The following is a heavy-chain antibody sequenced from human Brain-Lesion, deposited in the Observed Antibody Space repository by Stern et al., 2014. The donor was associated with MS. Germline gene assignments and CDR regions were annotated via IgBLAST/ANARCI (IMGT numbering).Heavy chain of an antibody. J-gene: IGHJ6*02. CDR3: ARGRVVPGFQYYATDV. CDR1: GGSISSGGYY. V-gene: IGHV4-61*02. Sequence: QVQLQESGSGLVKPSQTLSLSCTVSGGSISSGGYYWSWIRQPAGKGLEWIGRIFNSGSPSYTPSLKGRVTISIDTSKNQFSLRLNSMTAADTAVYYCARGRVVPGFQYYATDVWGQGTTVIVSS. CDR2: IFNSGSP. D-gene: IGHD2-2*01.